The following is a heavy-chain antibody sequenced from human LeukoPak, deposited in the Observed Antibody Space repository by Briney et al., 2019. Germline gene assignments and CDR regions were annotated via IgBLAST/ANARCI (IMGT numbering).Heavy chain of an antibody. Sequence: PGGSLRLSCAASGFTFSSYSMNRVRQAPGKGLEWVSYISSSSSTIYYADSVKGRFTISRDNAKNSLYLQMNSLRAEDTAVYYCASGAVGATYYYYYGMDVWGQGTTVTVSS. CDR2: ISSSSSTI. CDR1: GFTFSSYS. CDR3: ASGAVGATYYYYYGMDV. D-gene: IGHD1-26*01. V-gene: IGHV3-48*01. J-gene: IGHJ6*02.